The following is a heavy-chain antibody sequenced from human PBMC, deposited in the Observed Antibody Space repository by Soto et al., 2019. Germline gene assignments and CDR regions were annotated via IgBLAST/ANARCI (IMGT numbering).Heavy chain of an antibody. CDR2: IYHTGTT. V-gene: IGHV4-4*02. D-gene: IGHD7-27*01. CDR3: AKDTHWGLGY. J-gene: IGHJ4*02. Sequence: QVQLQESGPGLVEPSGTLSLTCTVSGDSISSDYYWSWVRQPPGERLEWIGEIYHTGTTNYNPSLKSRVSISRDRSKNQFSLELNSVTAADTAVYYCAKDTHWGLGYWGQGTLVTVSS. CDR1: GDSISSDYY.